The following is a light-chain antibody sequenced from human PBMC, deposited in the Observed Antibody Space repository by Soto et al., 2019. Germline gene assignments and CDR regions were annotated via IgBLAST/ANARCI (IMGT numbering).Light chain of an antibody. CDR2: DTS. CDR1: QSVYSS. V-gene: IGKV3-15*01. Sequence: EILVTQSPATLSVTQGERVTLSCRARQSVYSSLAWYQQRPGQDPRLLIYDTSTRAAGIAARFSGSGSGTEFTLTISSLQSEDFALYYCQQYGSSAPITFGQGTRLEIK. CDR3: QQYGSSAPIT. J-gene: IGKJ5*01.